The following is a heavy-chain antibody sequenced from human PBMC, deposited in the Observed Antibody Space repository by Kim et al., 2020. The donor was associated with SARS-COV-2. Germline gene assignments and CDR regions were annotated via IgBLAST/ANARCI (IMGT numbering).Heavy chain of an antibody. J-gene: IGHJ4*02. Sequence: GGSLRLSYAASGFTFTSHCLTWVRQAPGKGPEWVASINHDGSAKYYVDSVKGRFTISRDNAKNSLYLQMNSLRAEDTAVYYCARDLWNTGWGQGTLATFSA. CDR3: ARDLWNTG. D-gene: IGHD1-1*01. V-gene: IGHV3-7*01. CDR2: INHDGSAK. CDR1: GFTFTSHC.